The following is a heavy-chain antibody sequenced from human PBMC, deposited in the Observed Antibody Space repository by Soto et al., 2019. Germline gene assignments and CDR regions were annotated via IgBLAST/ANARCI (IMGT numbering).Heavy chain of an antibody. CDR3: ARDGAAAGPFDY. V-gene: IGHV1-18*01. CDR2: ISAYNGNT. CDR1: GYTFTSYG. D-gene: IGHD6-13*01. Sequence: QVQLVQSGSEVKKPGASVKVSRKASGYTFTSYGTTGVRQAPGQGLEWMGWISAYNGNTNYAQKLQGRVTMTTDTATSTGYMELRSLSSDDTAVYYCARDGAAAGPFDYWGQGTLVTVSS. J-gene: IGHJ4*02.